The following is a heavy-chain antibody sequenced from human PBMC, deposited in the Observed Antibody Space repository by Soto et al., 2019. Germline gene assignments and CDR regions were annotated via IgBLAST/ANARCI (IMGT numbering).Heavy chain of an antibody. J-gene: IGHJ4*02. CDR3: ARRFIPVGATYYFDY. D-gene: IGHD1-26*01. CDR1: GFTFTSSA. CDR2: IVVGSGNT. Sequence: ASVKVSCKASGFTFTSSAVQWVRQARGQRLEWIGWIVVGSGNTNYAQKFQERDTITRDMSTSTAYMELSSLRSEDTAMYYCARRFIPVGATYYFDYWGQGTLVTVSS. V-gene: IGHV1-58*01.